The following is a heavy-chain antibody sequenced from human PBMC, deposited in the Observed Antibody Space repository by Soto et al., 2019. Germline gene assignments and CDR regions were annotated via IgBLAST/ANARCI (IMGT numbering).Heavy chain of an antibody. D-gene: IGHD3-22*01. Sequence: PGGSLRLSCAASGFTFDDYAMHWVRQAPGKGLEWVSGISWNSGSIGYADSVKGRFTISRDNAKNSLYLQMNSLRAEDTALYYCAKDTYYDSSGYYNASGMDVWGQGTTVTVSS. V-gene: IGHV3-9*01. CDR3: AKDTYYDSSGYYNASGMDV. CDR1: GFTFDDYA. CDR2: ISWNSGSI. J-gene: IGHJ6*02.